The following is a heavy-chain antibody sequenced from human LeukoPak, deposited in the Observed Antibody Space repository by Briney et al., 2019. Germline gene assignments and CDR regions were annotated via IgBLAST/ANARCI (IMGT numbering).Heavy chain of an antibody. D-gene: IGHD6-6*01. Sequence: ASVTVSCKASGYTFTSYDINWVRQAPGQGLEWMGWMNPNSGNTGYAQKFQGRVTMTRNTSISTAYMELSSLRSEDTAVYYCARESIADDAFDIWGQGTMVTVSS. V-gene: IGHV1-8*01. CDR1: GYTFTSYD. J-gene: IGHJ3*02. CDR2: MNPNSGNT. CDR3: ARESIADDAFDI.